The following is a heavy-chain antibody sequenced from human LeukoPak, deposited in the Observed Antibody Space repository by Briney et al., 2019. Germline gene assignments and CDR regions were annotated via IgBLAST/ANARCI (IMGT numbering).Heavy chain of an antibody. D-gene: IGHD4-23*01. CDR3: ARDNSVEDTAWWFDP. Sequence: ASVKVSCKASGGTFNSYAISWVRQAPGQGLEWMGGIIPIFGTTNYARKFRGRVTLTADKSTRTAYMELSSLRSEDTAVYYCARDNSVEDTAWWFDPWGQGTLVTVSS. V-gene: IGHV1-69*06. CDR2: IIPIFGTT. CDR1: GGTFNSYA. J-gene: IGHJ5*02.